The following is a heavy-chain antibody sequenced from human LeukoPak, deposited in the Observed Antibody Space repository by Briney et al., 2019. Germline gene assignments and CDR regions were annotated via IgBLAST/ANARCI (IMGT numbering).Heavy chain of an antibody. CDR2: VIPIFGTA. Sequence: SVKVSCKASGGTFSSYAISWVRQAPGQGLEWMGGVIPIFGTANYAQKFQGRVTITADESTSTAYMELSNLKSEDTAVYYCAGVKYSYYYDSSGYYPFDYWGQGTLVTVSS. J-gene: IGHJ4*02. CDR3: AGVKYSYYYDSSGYYPFDY. D-gene: IGHD3-22*01. CDR1: GGTFSSYA. V-gene: IGHV1-69*01.